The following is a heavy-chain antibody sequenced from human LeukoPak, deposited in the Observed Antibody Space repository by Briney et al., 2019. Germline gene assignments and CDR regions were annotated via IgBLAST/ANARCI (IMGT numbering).Heavy chain of an antibody. J-gene: IGHJ4*02. CDR3: ARGVIASGGNDFDY. Sequence: SETLSLTYTVSGGSISSSSYYWGWIRQPPGKGLEWIGSIYYSGSTYYNASLKSRVTMSVDTSKSQLSLKVISVTAADTAVYYCARGVIASGGNDFDYWGQGTLVTVSS. CDR2: IYYSGST. V-gene: IGHV4-39*07. CDR1: GGSISSSSYY. D-gene: IGHD6-13*01.